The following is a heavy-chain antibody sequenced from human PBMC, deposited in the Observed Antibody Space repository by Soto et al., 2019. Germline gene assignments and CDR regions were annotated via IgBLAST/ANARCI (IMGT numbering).Heavy chain of an antibody. CDR1: GYTFTSYY. Sequence: ASVKVSCKASGYTFTSYYMHWVRQAPGQGLEWMGIINPSGGSTSYAQKFQGRVTMTRDTSTSTVYMELSSLRSEDTAVYYCASWSAYYDFWSGSPSGMDVWGQGTTVTVSS. CDR2: INPSGGST. D-gene: IGHD3-3*01. V-gene: IGHV1-46*01. J-gene: IGHJ6*02. CDR3: ASWSAYYDFWSGSPSGMDV.